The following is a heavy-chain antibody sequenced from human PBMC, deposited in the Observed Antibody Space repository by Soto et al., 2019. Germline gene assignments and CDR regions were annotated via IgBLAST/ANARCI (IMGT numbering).Heavy chain of an antibody. CDR2: ISAYNGNT. D-gene: IGHD6-13*01. CDR1: GYTFTSYY. V-gene: IGHV1-18*04. Sequence: ASVKVSCKASGYTFTSYYMHWVRQAPGQGLEWMGWISAYNGNTNYAQKLQGRVTMTPDTSTNTAYMELRNLRSDDTAVYYCARVIAAAADFDYWGQGTLVTVSS. J-gene: IGHJ4*02. CDR3: ARVIAAAADFDY.